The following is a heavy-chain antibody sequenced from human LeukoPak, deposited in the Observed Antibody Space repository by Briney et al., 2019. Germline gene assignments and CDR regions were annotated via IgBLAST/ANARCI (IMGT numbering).Heavy chain of an antibody. CDR1: GGSFSGYY. CDR2: INHSGST. V-gene: IGHV4-34*01. CDR3: AGYSGHGGALDAFDI. Sequence: SSETLSLTCAVYGGSFSGYYWSWIRQPPGKGLEWIGEINHSGSTNYNPSLKSRVTISVDMSKNQFSLKLSSVTAADTAVYYCAGYSGHGGALDAFDIWGQGTVVTVSS. D-gene: IGHD5-12*01. J-gene: IGHJ3*02.